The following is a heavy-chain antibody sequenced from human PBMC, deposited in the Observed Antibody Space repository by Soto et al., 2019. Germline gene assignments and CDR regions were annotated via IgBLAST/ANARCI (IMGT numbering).Heavy chain of an antibody. CDR2: VNPSGGHT. D-gene: IGHD2-21*02. V-gene: IGHV1-46*01. CDR3: VRGVHVVGVTAALDY. Sequence: QVQLMQSGAEVKKPGASVKVSCKASGDTFTNYYLHWVRQAPGQGLEWMGTVNPSGGHTTYAQHFLGRVTMPVYTSTSTLYMELTSLTSADTAVYYWVRGVHVVGVTAALDYWCQGTLVTVSS. CDR1: GDTFTNYY. J-gene: IGHJ4*02.